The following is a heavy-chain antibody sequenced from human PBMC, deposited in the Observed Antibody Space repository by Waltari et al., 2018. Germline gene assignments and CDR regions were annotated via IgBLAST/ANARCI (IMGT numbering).Heavy chain of an antibody. D-gene: IGHD4-17*01. CDR1: GFTFRNYG. Sequence: QVQLAESGGGVVQPGRSLRLSCAASGFTFRNYGMHWVRQPPGKGLEWLTVIWYDGSDKYYADSVKGRFTVSRDNSKNTLYLQMNSLRAEDTAVYYCAREMTTGFDYWGQGTLVTVSS. CDR3: AREMTTGFDY. CDR2: IWYDGSDK. V-gene: IGHV3-33*01. J-gene: IGHJ4*02.